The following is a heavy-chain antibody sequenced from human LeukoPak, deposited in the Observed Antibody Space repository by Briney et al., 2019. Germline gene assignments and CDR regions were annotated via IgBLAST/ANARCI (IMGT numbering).Heavy chain of an antibody. Sequence: ASVKVSCKASGYTFTGYYMHWVRQAPGQGLEWMGWINPNSGGTNYAQKFQGRVTMTRDTSISTAYMELSRLRSDDTAVYYCARVPRSYDSSGYYYAYWGQETLVTVSS. V-gene: IGHV1-2*02. J-gene: IGHJ4*02. CDR1: GYTFTGYY. CDR2: INPNSGGT. D-gene: IGHD3-22*01. CDR3: ARVPRSYDSSGYYYAY.